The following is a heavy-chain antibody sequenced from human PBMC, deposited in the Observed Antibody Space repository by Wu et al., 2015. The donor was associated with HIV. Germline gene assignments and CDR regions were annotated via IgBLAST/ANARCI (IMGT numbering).Heavy chain of an antibody. J-gene: IGHJ4*02. CDR3: ARANYYDSSATLWYFDY. Sequence: QVHLVQSGAEVKKPGASVKVSCKTSGYTFDTNGIIWVRQAPGQGLEWMGWISAYNGNTNYAQKLQGRVIMTTDTSTSTAYMELRSLRSDDTAVYYCARANYYDSSATLWYFDYWGQGTLVTVSS. V-gene: IGHV1-18*01. CDR2: ISAYNGNT. CDR1: GYTFDTNG. D-gene: IGHD3-22*01.